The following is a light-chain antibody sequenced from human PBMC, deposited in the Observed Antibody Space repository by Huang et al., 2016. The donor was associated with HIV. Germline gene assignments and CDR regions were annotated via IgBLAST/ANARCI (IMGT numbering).Light chain of an antibody. CDR1: QNINRY. V-gene: IGKV1-39*01. CDR3: QQSAVTPRT. Sequence: DIQITQSPSSLSASVGDRVIITCRASQNINRYLNWYQQQPGKAPKLRISGASKLQSGVPSSVSGSGSGTHFTLAISSLQPEDSATYYCQQSAVTPRTVGQGTKLEI. J-gene: IGKJ2*01. CDR2: GAS.